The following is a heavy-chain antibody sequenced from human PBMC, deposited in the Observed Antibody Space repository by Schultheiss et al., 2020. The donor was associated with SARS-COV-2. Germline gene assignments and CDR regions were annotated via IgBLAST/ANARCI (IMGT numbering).Heavy chain of an antibody. V-gene: IGHV3-30*18. D-gene: IGHD2-2*02. CDR3: AKSYCSSTSCYTAFAESHYYYYYGMDV. CDR2: ISYDGSNK. J-gene: IGHJ6*02. CDR1: GFTFSSYA. Sequence: GESLKISCAASGFTFSSYAMHWVRQAPGKGLEWVAVISYDGSNKYYADSVKGRFTISRDNSKNTLYLQMNSLRAEDTAVYYCAKSYCSSTSCYTAFAESHYYYYYGMDVWGQGTTVTVSS.